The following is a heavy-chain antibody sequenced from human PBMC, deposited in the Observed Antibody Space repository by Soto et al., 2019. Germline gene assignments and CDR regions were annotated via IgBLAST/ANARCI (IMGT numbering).Heavy chain of an antibody. CDR2: IYYNGST. V-gene: IGHV4-39*01. CDR3: ARQRPVVAATPPLL. J-gene: IGHJ4*02. D-gene: IGHD2-15*01. Sequence: QLQLQESGPGLVKPSETLSLTCTVSGGSISSSSYYWGWIRQPPGKGLEWIGSIYYNGSTYYNPSLKSRVTISVDTSKNQFSLKLSSVTAADTAVYYCARQRPVVAATPPLLWGQGTLVTVSS. CDR1: GGSISSSSYY.